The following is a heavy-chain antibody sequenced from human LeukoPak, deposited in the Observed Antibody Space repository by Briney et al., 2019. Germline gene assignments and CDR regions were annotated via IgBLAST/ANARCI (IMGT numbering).Heavy chain of an antibody. V-gene: IGHV3-48*03. J-gene: IGHJ4*02. D-gene: IGHD3-22*01. CDR2: ISSSGTTI. Sequence: GGSLRLSCAASGFTFSGYEMNWVRQAPGKGLEWVSYISSSGTTIYYADSVKGRFTISRDNAQNSLYLHMNSLRAEDTAVYYCARDHYYDSTFDYWGQGTLVTVSS. CDR1: GFTFSGYE. CDR3: ARDHYYDSTFDY.